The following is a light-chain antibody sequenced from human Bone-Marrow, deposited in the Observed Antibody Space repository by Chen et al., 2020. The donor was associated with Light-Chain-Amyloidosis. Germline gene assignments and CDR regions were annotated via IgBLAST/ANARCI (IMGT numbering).Light chain of an antibody. J-gene: IGLJ3*02. CDR3: RVWDRSIDRPV. V-gene: IGLV3-21*02. CDR1: NIGSTS. CDR2: ADS. Sequence: SYVLTQPSLVSVAPGQSATIACGGNNIGSTSVHWYQQTPGQAPLLVVYADSARPSGIPERLSGSNSGNTATLTISRVEAGDEADYYCRVWDRSIDRPVFGGGTKLTVL.